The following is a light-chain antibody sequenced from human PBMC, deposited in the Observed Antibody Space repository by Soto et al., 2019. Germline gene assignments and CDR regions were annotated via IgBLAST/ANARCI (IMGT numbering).Light chain of an antibody. J-gene: IGKJ4*01. CDR1: QSVSSSY. CDR2: GAS. CDR3: QQYSSSPLT. V-gene: IGKV3-20*01. Sequence: EIVLTQSPGTLSLCPGERATLSCRASQSVSSSYLAWYQQKPGQAPRLLIYGASSRATGIPDRFSGSGSGTDFTLTISRLEPEDFAVYYCQQYSSSPLTFGGGTKVDIK.